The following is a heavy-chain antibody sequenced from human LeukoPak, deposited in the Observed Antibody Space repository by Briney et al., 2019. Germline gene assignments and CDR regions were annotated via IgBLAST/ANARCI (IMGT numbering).Heavy chain of an antibody. Sequence: GGSLRLSCAASGFTFSSYAMHWVRQAPGKGLEWVAVISYDGSNKYYADSVKGRFTISRDNSKNTLYLQMNSLRAEDTAVYYCASWYGGGSYRAFDYWGQGTLVTVSS. CDR1: GFTFSSYA. CDR2: ISYDGSNK. CDR3: ASWYGGGSYRAFDY. D-gene: IGHD2-15*01. J-gene: IGHJ4*02. V-gene: IGHV3-30*04.